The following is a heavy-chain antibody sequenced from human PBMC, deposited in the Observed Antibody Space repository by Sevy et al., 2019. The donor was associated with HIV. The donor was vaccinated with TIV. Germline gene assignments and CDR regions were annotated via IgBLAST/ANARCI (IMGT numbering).Heavy chain of an antibody. J-gene: IGHJ6*03. Sequence: SETLSLTCTVSGGSISSGGYYWSWIRQHPGKGLEWIGYIYYSGSTYYNPSIKSRVTISVDTSKNQFSLKLSSVTAADTAVYYCARVRYCSGGSCYSYYYYMDVWGKGTTVTVSS. CDR1: GGSISSGGYY. D-gene: IGHD2-15*01. CDR2: IYYSGST. CDR3: ARVRYCSGGSCYSYYYYMDV. V-gene: IGHV4-31*03.